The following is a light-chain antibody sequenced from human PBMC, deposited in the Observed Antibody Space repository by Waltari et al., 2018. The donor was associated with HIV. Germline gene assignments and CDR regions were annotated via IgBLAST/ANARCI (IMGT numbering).Light chain of an antibody. J-gene: IGKJ4*01. CDR1: QDISDF. V-gene: IGKV1-9*01. Sequence: DIQLTQSPSFLSASVGDRVTVACRASQDISDFLAWYQHKPGKAPRLLIYDASTLYSGVPSRVRGSGSGTEFTLTISSLQPEDVASYYCQQLHTFPLTFGGGTKV. CDR2: DAS. CDR3: QQLHTFPLT.